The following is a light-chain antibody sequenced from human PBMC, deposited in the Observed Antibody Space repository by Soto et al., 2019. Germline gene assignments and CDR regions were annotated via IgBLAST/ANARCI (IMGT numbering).Light chain of an antibody. V-gene: IGLV2-23*01. Sequence: QSVLTQPASVSGSPGQSITISCTGSRSDVGSYRLVSWYQQHPGKAPKRMIYEATKRPSGVSDRFSGSKSGNTASLTISGLQAEDEAYYYCCSYAGSMNWVFGGGTKVTVL. CDR2: EAT. CDR3: CSYAGSMNWV. CDR1: RSDVGSYRL. J-gene: IGLJ3*02.